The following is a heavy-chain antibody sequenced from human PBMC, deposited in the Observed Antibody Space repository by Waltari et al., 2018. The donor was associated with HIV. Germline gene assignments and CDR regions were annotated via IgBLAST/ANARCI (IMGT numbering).Heavy chain of an antibody. Sequence: EVQLVESGGGLVQPGVSLRLSCAASGFPFSSYWMPWVRQAPGKGLEWVANIKQDGSEKYYADSVKGRFTISRDNAKNSLYLQMNSLRAEDTAVYYCASLYCSGGSCYDYWGQGTLVTVSS. CDR1: GFPFSSYW. J-gene: IGHJ4*02. CDR3: ASLYCSGGSCYDY. CDR2: IKQDGSEK. D-gene: IGHD2-15*01. V-gene: IGHV3-7*01.